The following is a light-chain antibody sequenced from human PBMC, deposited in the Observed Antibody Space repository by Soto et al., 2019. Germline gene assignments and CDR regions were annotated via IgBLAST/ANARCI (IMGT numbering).Light chain of an antibody. V-gene: IGLV2-14*01. CDR3: TSYRSGRTRV. CDR1: SSDY. Sequence: QSFLTQPASVSGSPGQSITISCTGTSSDYVSWFQHHPGKAPKLMIYEVSYRPSGVSNRFSGSKSGDTASLTISGLQADDEADYYCTSYRSGRTRVFGSGTKVTVL. CDR2: EVS. J-gene: IGLJ1*01.